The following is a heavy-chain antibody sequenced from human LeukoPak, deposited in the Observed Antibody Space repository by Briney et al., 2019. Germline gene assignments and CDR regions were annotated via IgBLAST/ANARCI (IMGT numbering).Heavy chain of an antibody. V-gene: IGHV1-8*01. J-gene: IGHJ1*01. Sequence: ASVEVSCKASGYTFTSYDIHWVRQATGQGLEWMGWMNPNSGNTGYAQKFQGRVTMTRNTSISTAYMELSSLRSEDTAVYYCAIGDCSGGSCYHAEYFQHWGQGTLVTVSS. CDR1: GYTFTSYD. CDR2: MNPNSGNT. CDR3: AIGDCSGGSCYHAEYFQH. D-gene: IGHD2-15*01.